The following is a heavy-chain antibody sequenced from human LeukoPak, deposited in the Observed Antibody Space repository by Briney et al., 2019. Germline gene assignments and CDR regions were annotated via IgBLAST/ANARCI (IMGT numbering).Heavy chain of an antibody. D-gene: IGHD3-9*01. V-gene: IGHV3-21*01. CDR3: ARSPGGYDILTGYYNGDY. CDR1: GFTFSSYA. J-gene: IGHJ4*02. Sequence: PGGSLRLSCAASGFTFSSYAMSWDRQAPGKGLEWVSSISSSSSYIYYADSVKGRFTISRDNAKNSLYLQMNSLRAEDTAVYYCARSPGGYDILTGYYNGDYWGQGTLVTVSS. CDR2: ISSSSSYI.